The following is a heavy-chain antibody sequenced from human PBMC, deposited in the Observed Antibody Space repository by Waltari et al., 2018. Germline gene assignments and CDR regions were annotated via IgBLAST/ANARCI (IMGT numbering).Heavy chain of an antibody. J-gene: IGHJ6*02. Sequence: EVQLLESGGGLVQPGGSLRLSCEASGFRFSDFAMRWVRQAPGGGLEWVAAITKTGDDTYYADSVRGRLTVSRDNSKNTLYVQMNSLRAEDAAVYYCATYNLGFIYYRGLDVWGQGTTVTVSS. V-gene: IGHV3-23*01. CDR1: GFRFSDFA. CDR3: ATYNLGFIYYRGLDV. CDR2: ITKTGDDT. D-gene: IGHD1-1*01.